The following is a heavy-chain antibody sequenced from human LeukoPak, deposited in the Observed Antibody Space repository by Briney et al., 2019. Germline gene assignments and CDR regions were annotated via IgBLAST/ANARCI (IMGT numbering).Heavy chain of an antibody. V-gene: IGHV3-48*01. CDR1: GFAFSSYS. CDR2: ISSSSGTI. J-gene: IGHJ5*02. CDR3: VKASSSSPQYNWFDA. Sequence: PGGSLRLSCAASGFAFSSYSMNWVRQAPGKGLEWVSYISSSSGTIYYADSVKGRFTISRDNSKNTLYLQMNSLRAEDTALYYCVKASSSSPQYNWFDAWGQGTLVTVSS. D-gene: IGHD6-6*01.